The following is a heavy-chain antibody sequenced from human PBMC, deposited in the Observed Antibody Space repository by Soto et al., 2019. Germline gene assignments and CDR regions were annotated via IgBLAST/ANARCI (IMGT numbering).Heavy chain of an antibody. CDR3: AKDVNYDILAGYYYY. CDR2: IRGSDSST. CDR1: GFSLSSYG. D-gene: IGHD3-9*01. Sequence: EVQLLESGGGFVQPGRSLRLSCAASGFSLSSYGMSWVRQAPGKGLEWVAAIRGSDSSTYYADSVKGRFTISRDNSRNTLYLQMNRLRVEDTAMYYCAKDVNYDILAGYYYYWGQGTLVTVSS. V-gene: IGHV3-23*01. J-gene: IGHJ4*02.